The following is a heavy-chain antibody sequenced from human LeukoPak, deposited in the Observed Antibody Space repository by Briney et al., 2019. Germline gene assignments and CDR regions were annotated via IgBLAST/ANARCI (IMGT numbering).Heavy chain of an antibody. J-gene: IGHJ3*02. CDR3: ARDRRYCGGDCYDAFDI. Sequence: SETLSLTCTVSGGSISSGGYYWSWIRQHPEKGLEWIGYVHYSESAHYNLSLKCRVIISIDTSKSQFSLKLNSVTAADTAVYYCARDRRYCGGDCYDAFDIWGQGTMVTVSS. D-gene: IGHD2-21*02. CDR1: GGSISSGGYY. CDR2: VHYSESA. V-gene: IGHV4-31*03.